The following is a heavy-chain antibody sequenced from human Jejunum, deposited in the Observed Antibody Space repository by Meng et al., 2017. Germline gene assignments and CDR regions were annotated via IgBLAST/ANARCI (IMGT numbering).Heavy chain of an antibody. CDR3: ARDSLNWASELGTFGI. CDR2: IKHDGSDK. V-gene: IGHV3-7*01. CDR1: GFTFYYYW. J-gene: IGHJ3*02. D-gene: IGHD7-27*01. Sequence: GESLKISCAASGFTFYYYWMTWVRQAPGKGLEWVANIKHDGSDKYYVDSVKGRFTISRDNAKNSLYLQMNSLRADDTAMYYCARDSLNWASELGTFGIWGQGTMVTVSS.